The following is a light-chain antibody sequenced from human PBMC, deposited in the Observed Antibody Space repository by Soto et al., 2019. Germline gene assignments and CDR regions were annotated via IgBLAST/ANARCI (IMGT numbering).Light chain of an antibody. CDR3: SSFTCRSSLI. CDR1: MRDIGAYNL. J-gene: IGLJ2*01. CDR2: EVR. Sequence: QSALTQPASVSGSPGQSITIFCAGTMRDIGAYNLVSWYQQHPGRAPQLIIYEVRNRPSGASFRFSGSKSGNTASLTISGLQAEDEADYYCSSFTCRSSLIFGGGTKLTVL. V-gene: IGLV2-14*01.